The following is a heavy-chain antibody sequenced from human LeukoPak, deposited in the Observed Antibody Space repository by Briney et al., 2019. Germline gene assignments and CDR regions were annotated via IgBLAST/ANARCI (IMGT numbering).Heavy chain of an antibody. J-gene: IGHJ1*01. CDR1: GGSIRSSSYY. V-gene: IGHV4-39*07. CDR2: IYYSGST. Sequence: SEALSLTCTVSGGSIRSSSYYWGWIRQPPGKGLEWIGNIYYSGSTWNNPSLKSRVTTSVDTSKNQFSLKLSSVTAADTAVYYCAREGQVHFQHWGQGTLVTVSS. CDR3: AREGQVHFQH.